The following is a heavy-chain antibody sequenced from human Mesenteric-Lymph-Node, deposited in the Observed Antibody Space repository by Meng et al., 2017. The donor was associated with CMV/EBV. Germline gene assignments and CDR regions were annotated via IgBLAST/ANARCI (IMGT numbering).Heavy chain of an antibody. CDR3: ARAQWSDALDI. Sequence: GESLKISCAASGFTFSTYSMNWVRQAPGKGLEWISYISSSSTSIDYADSVKGRFTISRDNAKNSLYLQMYSLRADDTAVYYCARAQWSDALDIWGQGTMVTVSS. V-gene: IGHV3-48*04. CDR1: GFTFSTYS. J-gene: IGHJ3*02. D-gene: IGHD6-19*01. CDR2: ISSSSTSI.